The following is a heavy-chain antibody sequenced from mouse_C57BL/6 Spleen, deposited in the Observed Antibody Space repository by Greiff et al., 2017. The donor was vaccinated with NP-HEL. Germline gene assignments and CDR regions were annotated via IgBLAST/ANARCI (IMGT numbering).Heavy chain of an antibody. CDR2: IWSGGST. J-gene: IGHJ3*01. CDR1: GFSLSSYG. CDR3: ATYSNSAWFAY. Sequence: VQLQESGPGLVQPSQSLSITCTVSGFSLSSYGVHWVRQSPGKGLEWLGVIWSGGSTDYNAAFISRLSISKDNSKSQVFFKMNSLQADDTAIYYCATYSNSAWFAYRGQGTLVTVSA. V-gene: IGHV2-2*01. D-gene: IGHD2-5*01.